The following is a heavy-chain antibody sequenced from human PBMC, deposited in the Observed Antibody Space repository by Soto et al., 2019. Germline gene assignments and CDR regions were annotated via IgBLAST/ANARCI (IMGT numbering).Heavy chain of an antibody. Sequence: TLSLTCAVYGGSFSGYYWSWIRQPPGKGLEWIGEINHSGSTNYNPSLKSRVTISVDTSKNQFSLKLSSVTAADTAVYYCARATGPSPYYDFWSGYYVGWFDPWGQGTLDTVSA. CDR2: INHSGST. CDR3: ARATGPSPYYDFWSGYYVGWFDP. D-gene: IGHD3-3*01. CDR1: GGSFSGYY. J-gene: IGHJ5*02. V-gene: IGHV4-34*01.